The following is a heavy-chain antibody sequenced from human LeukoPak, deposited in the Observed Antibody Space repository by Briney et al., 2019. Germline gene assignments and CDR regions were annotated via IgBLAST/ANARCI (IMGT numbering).Heavy chain of an antibody. CDR3: ARLAIRPYNWFDP. Sequence: SETLSLTCTVSGGSISSYYWSWIRQPPEKGLEWIGYIYYSGSTNYNPSLKSRVTISVDTSKNQFSLKLSSVTAADTAVYYCARLAIRPYNWFDPWGQGTLVTVSS. CDR2: IYYSGST. V-gene: IGHV4-59*08. J-gene: IGHJ5*02. D-gene: IGHD2-2*02. CDR1: GGSISSYY.